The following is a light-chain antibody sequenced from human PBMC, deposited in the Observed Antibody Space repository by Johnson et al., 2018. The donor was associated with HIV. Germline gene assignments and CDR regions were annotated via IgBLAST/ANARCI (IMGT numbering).Light chain of an antibody. Sequence: QSVLTQPPSVSAAAGQKVTISCSGTYSNIEHNYVSWYQQLPGTAPKLLIYGTTKRPSGIPDRFSGSTSGTSATLGITGLQAGDEADYYCGTWDNSLDAYVFGTGTRVAVL. CDR3: GTWDNSLDAYV. CDR2: GTT. CDR1: YSNIEHNY. V-gene: IGLV1-51*01. J-gene: IGLJ1*01.